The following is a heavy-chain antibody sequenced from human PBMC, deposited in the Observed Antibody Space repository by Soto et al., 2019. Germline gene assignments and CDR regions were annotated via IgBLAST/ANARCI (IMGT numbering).Heavy chain of an antibody. J-gene: IGHJ6*03. CDR3: ARDPTTVTKSYYYYYMDV. CDR1: GYTFTSYG. D-gene: IGHD4-17*01. CDR2: ISAYNGNT. Sequence: QVQLVQSGAEVKKPGASVKVSCKASGYTFTSYGISWVRQAPGQGLEWMGWISAYNGNTNYAQKLQGRVTMTTDTSTSTAYMELRSLRSDDTAVYYCARDPTTVTKSYYYYYMDVWGKGPTVTVSS. V-gene: IGHV1-18*01.